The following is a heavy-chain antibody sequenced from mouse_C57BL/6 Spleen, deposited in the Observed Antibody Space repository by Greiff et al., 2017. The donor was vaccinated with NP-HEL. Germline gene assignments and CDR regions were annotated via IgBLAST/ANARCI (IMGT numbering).Heavy chain of an antibody. D-gene: IGHD2-12*01. CDR3: ARNDEAFV. J-gene: IGHJ1*03. Sequence: VQLQQSGPELVKPGASVKISCKASGYTFTDYYMNWVKQSHGKSLEWIGDINPNNGGTSYNQKFKGKATLTVDKSSSTAYMELRSLTSEDSAVYYCARNDEAFVWGTGTTVTVSS. V-gene: IGHV1-26*01. CDR2: INPNNGGT. CDR1: GYTFTDYY.